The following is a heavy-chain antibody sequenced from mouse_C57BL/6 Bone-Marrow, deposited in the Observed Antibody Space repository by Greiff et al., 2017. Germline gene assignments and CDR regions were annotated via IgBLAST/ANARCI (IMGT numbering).Heavy chain of an antibody. CDR2: FYPGSGSI. CDR1: GYTFTEYT. V-gene: IGHV1-62-2*01. CDR3: ARHEESLLLRYWYFDV. J-gene: IGHJ1*03. Sequence: VKLQESGAELVKPGASVKLSCKASGYTFTEYTIHWVKQRSGQGLEWIGWFYPGSGSIKYNEKFKDKATLTADKSSSTVYMELSRLTSEDSAVYFCARHEESLLLRYWYFDVWGTGTTVTVSS. D-gene: IGHD1-1*01.